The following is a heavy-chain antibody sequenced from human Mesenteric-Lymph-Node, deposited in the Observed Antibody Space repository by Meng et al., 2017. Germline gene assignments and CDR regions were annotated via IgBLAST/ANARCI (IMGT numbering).Heavy chain of an antibody. CDR2: ISGSGGST. Sequence: GESLKISCVCSGFTFSSYSMRWVRQAPGKGLEWVSAISGSGGSTYYADSVKGRFTISRDDSKNTLYLQMNSLIAEDTALYYCAKLSIYDSSGYYYGPNGAFDNWGQGTMVTVSS. CDR3: AKLSIYDSSGYYYGPNGAFDN. J-gene: IGHJ3*02. D-gene: IGHD3-22*01. V-gene: IGHV3-23*01. CDR1: GFTFSSYS.